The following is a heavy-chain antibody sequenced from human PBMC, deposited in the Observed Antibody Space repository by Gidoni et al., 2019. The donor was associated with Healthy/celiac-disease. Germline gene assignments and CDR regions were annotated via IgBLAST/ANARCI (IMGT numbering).Heavy chain of an antibody. CDR2: INHSGST. V-gene: IGHV4-34*01. CDR3: ARVNTMVQASWNYYYYYGMDV. J-gene: IGHJ6*02. CDR1: GGSFSGSY. Sequence: QVQLQQWGAGLLKPSETLSLTCAVYGGSFSGSYWSWIRQPPGKGLEWIGEINHSGSTNYNPSLKSRVTISVDTSKNQFSLKLSSVTAADTAVYYCARVNTMVQASWNYYYYYGMDVWGQGTTVTVSS. D-gene: IGHD3-10*01.